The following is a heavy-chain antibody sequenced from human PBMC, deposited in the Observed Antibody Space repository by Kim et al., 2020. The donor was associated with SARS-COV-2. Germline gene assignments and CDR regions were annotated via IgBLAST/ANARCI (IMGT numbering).Heavy chain of an antibody. Sequence: NPSLRSRVTISADTSRNQFSLKLTPVTAADTAVYYCAREHGSTSSWYIDYWGQGTLVTVSS. V-gene: IGHV4-61*02. D-gene: IGHD6-13*01. CDR3: AREHGSTSSWYIDY. J-gene: IGHJ4*02.